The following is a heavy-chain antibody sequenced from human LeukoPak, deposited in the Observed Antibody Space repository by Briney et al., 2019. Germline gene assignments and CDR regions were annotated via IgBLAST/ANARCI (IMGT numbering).Heavy chain of an antibody. CDR2: ISGSGGST. V-gene: IGHV3-23*01. Sequence: PGGSLRLSCAASGFTFSSYAMSWVRQAPGKGLEWVSAISGSGGSTYYADSVKGRFTISRDNSKNTLYLQMNSLRAEDTAVYYCAKIPTGYYGSGNYPDYWGQGTLVTVSS. CDR3: AKIPTGYYGSGNYPDY. J-gene: IGHJ4*02. CDR1: GFTFSSYA. D-gene: IGHD3-10*01.